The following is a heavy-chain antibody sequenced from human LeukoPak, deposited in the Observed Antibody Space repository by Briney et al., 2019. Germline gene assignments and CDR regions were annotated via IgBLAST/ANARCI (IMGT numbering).Heavy chain of an antibody. V-gene: IGHV3-23*01. CDR1: GFTFSTYG. D-gene: IGHD3-22*01. CDR3: AKDALGSSGYYFRFDY. J-gene: IGHJ4*02. Sequence: GGSLRLSCVASGFTFSTYGMSWVRQAPGKGLEWVSAISGSGGSTYYADSVKGRFTISRDNSKNTLYLQMNSLRAEDTAVYYCAKDALGSSGYYFRFDYWGQGTLVTVSS. CDR2: ISGSGGST.